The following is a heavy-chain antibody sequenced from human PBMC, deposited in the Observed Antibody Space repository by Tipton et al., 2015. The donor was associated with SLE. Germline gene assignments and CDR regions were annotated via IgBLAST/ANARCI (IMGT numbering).Heavy chain of an antibody. Sequence: QVQLVQAGPEVKKAGASMKVSCKASGYTFSNYGISWVRQAPGQGLEWMGWISTYNGNTNSAQKLQGRVTMTTDTSTSTAYMELRSLRSADTAVYYCARGRMTRYGFDLWGQGPMVPVSS. CDR2: ISTYNGNT. V-gene: IGHV1-18*01. D-gene: IGHD2-21*02. J-gene: IGHJ3*01. CDR1: GYTFSNYG. CDR3: ARGRMTRYGFDL.